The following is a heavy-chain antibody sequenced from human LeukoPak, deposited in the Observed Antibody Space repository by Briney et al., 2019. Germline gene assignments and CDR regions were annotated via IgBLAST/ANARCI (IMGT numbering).Heavy chain of an antibody. D-gene: IGHD2-21*02. CDR2: TIPIFGTA. CDR3: ASSSGDLYCGGDCYPYFDY. J-gene: IGHJ4*02. V-gene: IGHV1-69*13. Sequence: ASVKVCCKASGGTFSSYAISWVRQAPGQGLEWMGGTIPIFGTANYAQKFQGRVTITADESTSTAYMELSSLRSEDTAVYYCASSSGDLYCGGDCYPYFDYWGQGTLVTVSS. CDR1: GGTFSSYA.